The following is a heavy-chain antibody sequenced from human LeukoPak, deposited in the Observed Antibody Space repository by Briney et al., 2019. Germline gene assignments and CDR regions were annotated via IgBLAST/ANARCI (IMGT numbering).Heavy chain of an antibody. CDR2: IIPIFGTA. CDR3: ATPMVRGVIGDAFDY. J-gene: IGHJ4*02. D-gene: IGHD3-10*01. CDR1: GGTFSSYA. Sequence: ASVKVSCKASGGTFSSYAINWVRQAPGQGLEWMGGIIPIFGTANYAQKFQGRVTITTDESTSTAYMELSSLRSEDTAVYCCATPMVRGVIGDAFDYWGQGTLVTVSP. V-gene: IGHV1-69*05.